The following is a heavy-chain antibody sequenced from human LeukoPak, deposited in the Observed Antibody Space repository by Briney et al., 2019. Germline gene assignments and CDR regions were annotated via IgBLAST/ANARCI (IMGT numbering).Heavy chain of an antibody. V-gene: IGHV3-53*01. D-gene: IGHD6-13*01. Sequence: PGGSLRLSCAASGFTFNRYGMSWVRQAPGKGLEWVSVIYSGGNTYYADSVKGRFTISRDNSKNRLYLQMNSLRAEDTAVYYCASGRTAGYYWGQGTLVTVSS. CDR2: IYSGGNT. J-gene: IGHJ4*02. CDR3: ASGRTAGYY. CDR1: GFTFNRYG.